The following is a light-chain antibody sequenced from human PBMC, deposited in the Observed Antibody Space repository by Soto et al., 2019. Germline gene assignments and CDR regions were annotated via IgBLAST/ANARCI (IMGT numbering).Light chain of an antibody. CDR3: QTWCTGIPWV. CDR1: SGHSSYA. V-gene: IGLV4-69*01. J-gene: IGLJ3*02. CDR2: LNSDGSH. Sequence: QPVLTQSPSASASLGASVKLTCTLSSGHSSYAIAWHQQQPEKGPRYLMKLNSDGSHSKGDGIPDRFSGSSSGAERYLTISSLQSEDEADYYCQTWCTGIPWVVGGGTKVTVL.